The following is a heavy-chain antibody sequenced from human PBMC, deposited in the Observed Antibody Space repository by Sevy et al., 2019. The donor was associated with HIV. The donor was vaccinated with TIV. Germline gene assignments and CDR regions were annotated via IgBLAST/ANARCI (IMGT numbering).Heavy chain of an antibody. CDR2: IYYSGST. Sequence: SETLSLTCTVSGGSISSYYWSWIRQPPGKGLEWIGYIYYSGSTNYNPSLKSRVTISVDTSKNQFSLKLSSVTAADTAVYYCARVRGSSWTHNWFDPWGQRTLVTVSS. V-gene: IGHV4-59*01. CDR3: ARVRGSSWTHNWFDP. D-gene: IGHD6-13*01. J-gene: IGHJ5*02. CDR1: GGSISSYY.